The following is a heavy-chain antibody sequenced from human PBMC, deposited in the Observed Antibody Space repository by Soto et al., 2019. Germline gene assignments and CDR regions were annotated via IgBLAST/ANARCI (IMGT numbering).Heavy chain of an antibody. CDR2: VHYSGST. CDR3: ARLESLRGYGMHX. V-gene: IGHV4-61*01. D-gene: IGHD3-10*01. CDR1: GGSASSGYYF. Sequence: PSETLSVAFTVSGGSASSGYYFWSWIRRPPGKGLELIGYVHYSGSTNSNPSLKSRATISVDTSKKQFSLKLRSVTAADTAVYYCARLESLRGYGMHXWGQVTTVTVS. J-gene: IGHJ6*02.